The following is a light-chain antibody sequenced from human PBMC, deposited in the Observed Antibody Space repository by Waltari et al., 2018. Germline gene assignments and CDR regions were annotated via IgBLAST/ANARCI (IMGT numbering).Light chain of an antibody. CDR2: EVS. CDR3: SSYTNNNTRAYV. Sequence: QSALTQPASVSGSPGQSSTISCTGTSSDVGGYNYVSWYQQHPGKAPKLMIYEVSNRPSGVSNRFSGSKSGNTASLTISGLQAEDEADYYCSSYTNNNTRAYVFGTGTKVTVL. J-gene: IGLJ1*01. V-gene: IGLV2-14*01. CDR1: SSDVGGYNY.